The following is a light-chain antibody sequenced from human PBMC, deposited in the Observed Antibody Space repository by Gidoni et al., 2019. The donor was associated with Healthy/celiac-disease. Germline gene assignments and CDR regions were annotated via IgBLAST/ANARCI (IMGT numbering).Light chain of an antibody. Sequence: QSALTQPASVSGSPGQSITTSCTGTSSDVGGYNSVSWYQQHPGKAPKLMIYEVSNRPSGVSNRFSGSKSGNTASLTISGLQAEDEADYYCSSYTSSSTRVFGGGTKLTVL. V-gene: IGLV2-14*01. CDR3: SSYTSSSTRV. CDR2: EVS. J-gene: IGLJ3*02. CDR1: SSDVGGYNS.